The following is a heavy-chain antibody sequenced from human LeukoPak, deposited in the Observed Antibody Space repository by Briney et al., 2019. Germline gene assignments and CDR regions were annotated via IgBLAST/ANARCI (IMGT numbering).Heavy chain of an antibody. Sequence: GGSLRLSCAASGFTFDDYAMHWVRQAPGKGLEWVSGISWNSGSIGYADSAKGRFTISRDNAKNSLYLQMNSLRAEDTALYYCAKDDSSGYYWGQGTLVTVSS. D-gene: IGHD3-22*01. V-gene: IGHV3-9*01. J-gene: IGHJ4*02. CDR2: ISWNSGSI. CDR3: AKDDSSGYY. CDR1: GFTFDDYA.